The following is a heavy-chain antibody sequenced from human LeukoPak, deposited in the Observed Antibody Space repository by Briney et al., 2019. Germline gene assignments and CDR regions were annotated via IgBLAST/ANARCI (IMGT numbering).Heavy chain of an antibody. CDR3: ARQTYYASGSYSFLDY. CDR2: IYYSGST. D-gene: IGHD3-10*01. Sequence: SETLSLTCTVSGGSISSYYWSWIRQPPGKGLEWIGYIYYSGSTNYNPSLKSRVTMSLDTSKNQFSLKLSSVTAADTAVYYCARQTYYASGSYSFLDYWGQGTLVTVSS. CDR1: GGSISSYY. V-gene: IGHV4-59*01. J-gene: IGHJ4*02.